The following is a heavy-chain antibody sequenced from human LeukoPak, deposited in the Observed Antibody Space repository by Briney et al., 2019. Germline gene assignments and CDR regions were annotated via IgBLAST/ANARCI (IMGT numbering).Heavy chain of an antibody. J-gene: IGHJ3*02. CDR2: IKSKTDGGTT. CDR1: GFTFSNAW. Sequence: GGSLRLSCAASGFTFSNAWMSWVRQAPGKGLEWVGRIKSKTDGGTTDYAAPVKGRFTISRDDSKNTLYLQMNSLKTEDTAVYYCTTDGSLSDYGGNSEAFDIWGQGTMVTVSS. D-gene: IGHD4-23*01. V-gene: IGHV3-15*01. CDR3: TTDGSLSDYGGNSEAFDI.